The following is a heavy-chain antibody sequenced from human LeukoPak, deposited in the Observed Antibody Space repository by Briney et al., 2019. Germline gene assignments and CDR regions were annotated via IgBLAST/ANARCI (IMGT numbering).Heavy chain of an antibody. J-gene: IGHJ3*02. Sequence: PSETLSLTCTVSGGSISSYYWSWIRQPPGKGLEWIGYIYYSGSTNYNPSLKSRVTISVDTSKNQFSLKLSSVTAADTAVYYCAIAGDDAFDIWGQGTMVTVSS. CDR1: GGSISSYY. CDR3: AIAGDDAFDI. CDR2: IYYSGST. V-gene: IGHV4-59*01. D-gene: IGHD3-10*01.